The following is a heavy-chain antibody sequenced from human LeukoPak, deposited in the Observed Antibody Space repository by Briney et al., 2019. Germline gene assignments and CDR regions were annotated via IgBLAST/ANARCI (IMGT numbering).Heavy chain of an antibody. D-gene: IGHD2-15*01. Sequence: GGSLRLSCAASGFTFSSYWMHWVRQAPGRGLVWVSHINSDGISTGYVDSVKGRFIISRDNAKNTLYLQMNSLRAEDTAVYYCARGYCSGGSCYKLNACDIWGQGTMVAVSS. CDR1: GFTFSSYW. J-gene: IGHJ3*02. CDR2: INSDGIST. CDR3: ARGYCSGGSCYKLNACDI. V-gene: IGHV3-74*01.